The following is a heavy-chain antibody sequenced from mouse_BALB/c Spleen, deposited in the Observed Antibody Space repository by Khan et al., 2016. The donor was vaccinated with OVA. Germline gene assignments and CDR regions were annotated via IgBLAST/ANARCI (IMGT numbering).Heavy chain of an antibody. Sequence: QVQLQQSGPELVKPGASVKMSCKASGYTFTDYVMNWVKQRNGQGLEWIGQIYPGSGSTFYNEKFKGKATLTADRSSSTAYMQLSNLTSEDSAFYFCARAGWYVFAYWAQGTLVTVSA. D-gene: IGHD1-1*02. J-gene: IGHJ3*01. CDR1: GYTFTDYV. CDR2: IYPGSGST. V-gene: IGHV1-77*01. CDR3: ARAGWYVFAY.